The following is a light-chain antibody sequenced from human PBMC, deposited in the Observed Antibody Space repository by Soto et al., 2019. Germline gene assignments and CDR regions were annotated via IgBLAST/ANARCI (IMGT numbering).Light chain of an antibody. CDR2: EVS. CDR3: SAYTFSNTRV. CDR1: SSDVGGYNY. J-gene: IGLJ1*01. Sequence: QSALTQPASVSGSPGQSITISCTGTSSDVGGYNYVSWYQQHPGKAPKLMIYEVSDRPSGVSNRFSGSKSDNTASLTISGLQAEDEADYYCSAYTFSNTRVFGTGTKVTVL. V-gene: IGLV2-14*01.